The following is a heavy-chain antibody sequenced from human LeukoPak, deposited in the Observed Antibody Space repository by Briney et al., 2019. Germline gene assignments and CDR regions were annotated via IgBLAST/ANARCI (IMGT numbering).Heavy chain of an antibody. CDR3: ARVQISRGHNWFDP. CDR2: INPNSGGT. J-gene: IGHJ5*02. D-gene: IGHD3-10*01. Sequence: ASVKVSCKASGYTFTGYYMHWVRQAPGQGLEWMGWINPNSGGTNYAQKFQGSVTMTRDTSISTAYMELSRLRSDDTAVYYCARVQISRGHNWFDPWGQGTLVTVSS. V-gene: IGHV1-2*02. CDR1: GYTFTGYY.